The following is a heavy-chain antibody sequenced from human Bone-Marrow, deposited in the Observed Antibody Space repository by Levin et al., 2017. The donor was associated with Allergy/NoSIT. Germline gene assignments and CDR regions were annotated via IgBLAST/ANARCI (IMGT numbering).Heavy chain of an antibody. Sequence: AASVKVSCEASGYTFTSYVISWVRQAPGQGPEWLGWSSAYNGKTKYAQNFQGRVTMTTDRSTSTAYMELRSLISDDTAVYYCARENYDSSGYYLHFDSWGQGTLVTVSS. CDR3: ARENYDSSGYYLHFDS. CDR1: GYTFTSYV. CDR2: SSAYNGKT. D-gene: IGHD3-22*01. J-gene: IGHJ4*02. V-gene: IGHV1-18*01.